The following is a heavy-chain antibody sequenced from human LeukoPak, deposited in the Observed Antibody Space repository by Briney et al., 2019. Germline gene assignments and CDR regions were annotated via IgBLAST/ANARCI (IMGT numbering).Heavy chain of an antibody. CDR2: VCYSGST. CDR1: GGSISSSLYY. D-gene: IGHD6-19*01. CDR3: ARRPYSSGSIDY. V-gene: IGHV4-39*01. J-gene: IGHJ4*02. Sequence: PSETLSLTCTVSGGSISSSLYYWDWIRQPPGKGLEWIGSVCYSGSTYFNPSLKTRVTISGDTSKNQFSLNLNSVTAADTAVYYCARRPYSSGSIDYWGQGTLLTVSS.